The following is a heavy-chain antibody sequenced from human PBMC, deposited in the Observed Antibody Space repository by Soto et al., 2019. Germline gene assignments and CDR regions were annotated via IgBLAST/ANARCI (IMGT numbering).Heavy chain of an antibody. CDR2: ISYDGSNK. J-gene: IGHJ4*02. Sequence: GGSLRLSCAASGFTVSSYGMHGVRQAPGKGLEWVAVISYDGSNKYYADSVKGRFTISRDNSKNTLYLQMNSLRAEDTAVYYCAKDNNEYNIVATIRAHGDYEYTYVDYWGQGTLVTVSS. D-gene: IGHD5-12*01. V-gene: IGHV3-30*18. CDR3: AKDNNEYNIVATIRAHGDYEYTYVDY. CDR1: GFTVSSYG.